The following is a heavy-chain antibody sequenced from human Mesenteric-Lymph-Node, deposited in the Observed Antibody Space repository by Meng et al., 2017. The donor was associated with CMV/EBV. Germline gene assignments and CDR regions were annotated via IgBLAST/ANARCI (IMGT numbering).Heavy chain of an antibody. V-gene: IGHV3-48*04. D-gene: IGHD3-3*01. J-gene: IGHJ6*02. CDR3: ARGSSSWSGYFWRDYGMDV. CDR2: ISSSSSIV. Sequence: GESLKISCAASRFSFSRYNMKWVRQAPGKGLEWISSISSSSSIVYYADSVKGRFTISRDNAKNSLHLQMNSLRAEDTAVYYCARGSSSWSGYFWRDYGMDVWGQGTTVTVSS. CDR1: RFSFSRYN.